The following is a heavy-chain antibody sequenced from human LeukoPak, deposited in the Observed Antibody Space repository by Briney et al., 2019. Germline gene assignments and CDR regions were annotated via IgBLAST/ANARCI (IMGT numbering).Heavy chain of an antibody. Sequence: GGSLRLSCAVSGITLSNYGMSWVRQAPGKGLEWVAGISDSGGRTNYADSVKGRFTISRDNSTNTLYLQMISLRAEDTDVYFCAKRGVVIRVILVGFHKEAYYFDSWGQGALVTVSS. CDR2: ISDSGGRT. J-gene: IGHJ4*02. V-gene: IGHV3-23*01. D-gene: IGHD3-22*01. CDR1: GITLSNYG. CDR3: AKRGVVIRVILVGFHKEAYYFDS.